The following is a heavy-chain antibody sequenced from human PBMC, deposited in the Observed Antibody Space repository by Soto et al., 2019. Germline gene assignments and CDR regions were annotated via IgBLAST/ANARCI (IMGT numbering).Heavy chain of an antibody. CDR2: IHNTGKA. Sequence: SETLSLTCTVSGGSISSSADSWALLRQPPGKGLEWIARIHNTGKAYYNPSLQSRVTISVDTPKNQVSLRVNSVTAADTAVYYCARQGRSASPRWFDPWGQGTLVIGS. D-gene: IGHD2-2*01. V-gene: IGHV4-39*01. CDR3: ARQGRSASPRWFDP. J-gene: IGHJ5*02. CDR1: GGSISSSADS.